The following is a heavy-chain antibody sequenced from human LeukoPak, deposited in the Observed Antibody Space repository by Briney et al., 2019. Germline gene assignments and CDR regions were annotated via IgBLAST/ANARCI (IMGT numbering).Heavy chain of an antibody. D-gene: IGHD6-19*01. J-gene: IGHJ4*02. CDR2: ISGTGGST. CDR1: GFTFSSYA. CDR3: AKGEYGSGWPD. V-gene: IGHV3-23*01. Sequence: GGSLRLSCAASGFTFSSYAMSWVRQAPGKGLEWVSGISGTGGSTYYADSVKGRFTVSRDNSKNTLYLQMNSLRAEDTAVYYCAKGEYGSGWPDWGQGTLVTVSS.